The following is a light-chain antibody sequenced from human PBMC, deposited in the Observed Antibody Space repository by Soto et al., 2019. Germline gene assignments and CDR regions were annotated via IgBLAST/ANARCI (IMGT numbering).Light chain of an antibody. V-gene: IGKV3-20*01. CDR1: QTVNSRH. J-gene: IGKJ2*01. CDR2: GAS. CDR3: QQFDGSRPAFT. Sequence: ESLLTQSPGTLSLSPGERATLSCRASQTVNSRHLNWYQHKPGQAPRLLIYGASIRAAGIPVRFSGSRSGADFSLTITRLEPEDSAVYYCQQFDGSRPAFTFGQRNKLEI.